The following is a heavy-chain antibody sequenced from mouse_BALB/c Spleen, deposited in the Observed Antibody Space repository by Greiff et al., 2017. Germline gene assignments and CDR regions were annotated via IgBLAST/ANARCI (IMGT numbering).Heavy chain of an antibody. V-gene: IGHV5-6*01. Sequence: EVMLVESGGDLVKPGGSLKLPCAASGFTFSSYGMSWVRQTPDKRLEWVATISSGGSYTYYPDSVKGRFTISRDNAKNTLYLQMSSLKSEDTAMYYCARHGFDYWGQGTTLTVSS. CDR3: ARHGFDY. J-gene: IGHJ2*01. CDR2: ISSGGSYT. CDR1: GFTFSSYG.